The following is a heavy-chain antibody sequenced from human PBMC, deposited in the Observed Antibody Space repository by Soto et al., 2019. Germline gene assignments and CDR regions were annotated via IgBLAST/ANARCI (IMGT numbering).Heavy chain of an antibody. V-gene: IGHV3-30*18. J-gene: IGHJ4*02. CDR1: GFTFRSYG. D-gene: IGHD2-21*01. CDR3: AKGLSVIPPWLIDAY. CDR2: ISYDGSNE. Sequence: QVQLVESGGGVVQPGRSLRLSCTVSGFTFRSYGMHWVRQAPGKGLEWVAGISYDGSNEDYADSVKCRFTISRENSKNTVSLQMNSLRMEDTALYYGAKGLSVIPPWLIDAYWGQVTLVTVSS.